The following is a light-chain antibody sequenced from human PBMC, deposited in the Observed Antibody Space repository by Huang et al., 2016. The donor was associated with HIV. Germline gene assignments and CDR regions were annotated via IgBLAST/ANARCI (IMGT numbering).Light chain of an antibody. V-gene: IGKV4-1*01. J-gene: IGKJ2*01. CDR3: QQYYSAPYT. CDR1: QSVLYSSNNKNY. Sequence: DIVMTQSPDSLAVSLGERATINCKSSQSVLYSSNNKNYLAWYQQRPGQPPKLLIYWASTRESGVPDRVSVSGSGTDFTLTISSLQAEDVAVYYCQQYYSAPYTFGQGTKLEIK. CDR2: WAS.